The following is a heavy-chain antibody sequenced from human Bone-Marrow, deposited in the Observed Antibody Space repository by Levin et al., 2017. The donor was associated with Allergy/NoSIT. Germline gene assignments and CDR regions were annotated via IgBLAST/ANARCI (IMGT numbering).Heavy chain of an antibody. CDR1: GFTFDDYA. CDR3: ARSVYATKMTGDFDY. J-gene: IGHJ4*02. D-gene: IGHD2-8*01. CDR2: ISWNSGSI. Sequence: LAGGSLRLSCAASGFTFDDYAMHWVRQAPGKGLEWVSGISWNSGSIGYADSVKGRFTISRDNAKNSLYLQMNSLRAEDTALYYCARSVYATKMTGDFDYWGQGTLVTVSS. V-gene: IGHV3-9*01.